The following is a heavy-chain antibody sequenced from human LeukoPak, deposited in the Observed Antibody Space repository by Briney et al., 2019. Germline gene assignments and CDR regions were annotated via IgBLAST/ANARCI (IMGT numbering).Heavy chain of an antibody. CDR1: GGSISSYY. CDR2: INHSGST. V-gene: IGHV4-34*01. CDR3: ARGQGSTVTTTAYYYYGMDV. J-gene: IGHJ6*02. Sequence: SETLSLTCTVSGGSISSYYWSWIRQPPGKGLEWIGEINHSGSTNYNPSLKSRVTISVDTSKNQFSLKLSSVTAADTAAYYCARGQGSTVTTTAYYYYGMDVWGQGTTVTVSS. D-gene: IGHD4-17*01.